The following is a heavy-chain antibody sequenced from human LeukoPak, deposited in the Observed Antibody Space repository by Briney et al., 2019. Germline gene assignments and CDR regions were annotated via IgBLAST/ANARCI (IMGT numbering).Heavy chain of an antibody. D-gene: IGHD6-19*01. J-gene: IGHJ4*02. V-gene: IGHV3-30*02. Sequence: GGSLRLSCAASGFTFSSYGMHWVRQAPGKGLEWVAFIRYDGSNKYYADSVKGRFTISRDNSKNTLYLQMNSLRAEDTAVYYCAKNAVAVAGTADYWGQGTLVTVSS. CDR3: AKNAVAVAGTADY. CDR2: IRYDGSNK. CDR1: GFTFSSYG.